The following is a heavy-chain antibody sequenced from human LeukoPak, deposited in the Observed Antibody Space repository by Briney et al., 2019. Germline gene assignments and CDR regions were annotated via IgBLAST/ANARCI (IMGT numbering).Heavy chain of an antibody. V-gene: IGHV4-59*01. D-gene: IGHD6-19*01. CDR1: GGSISSYY. CDR3: ARDKKYSSGPAHVSNWFDP. J-gene: IGHJ5*02. Sequence: PSETLSLTCTVSGGSISSYYWSWIRQPPGKGLEWIGYIYYSGSTNYNPSLKSRVTISVDTSKNQFSLKLSSVTAADTAVYYCARDKKYSSGPAHVSNWFDPWGQGTLVTVSS. CDR2: IYYSGST.